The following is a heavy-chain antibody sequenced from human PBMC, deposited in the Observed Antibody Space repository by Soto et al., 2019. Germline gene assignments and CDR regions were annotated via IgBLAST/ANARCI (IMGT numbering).Heavy chain of an antibody. CDR1: GYIFTNYW. V-gene: IGHV5-51*01. D-gene: IGHD2-15*01. Sequence: PGESLKISCKGSGYIFTNYWIGWVRQMPGKGLEWMGIISPGDSDTRYSPAFQGQVTISADKSISIAYLQWSSLKASDTATYYCARPALGRYCSGGTCWFDYWGQGTLVTVSS. CDR3: ARPALGRYCSGGTCWFDY. CDR2: ISPGDSDT. J-gene: IGHJ4*02.